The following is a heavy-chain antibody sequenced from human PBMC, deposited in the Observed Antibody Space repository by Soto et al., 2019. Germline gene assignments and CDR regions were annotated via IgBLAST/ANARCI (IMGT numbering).Heavy chain of an antibody. CDR2: FRSSGDGGTT. CDR3: AKKVNSGPGSQYFDY. V-gene: IGHV3-23*01. J-gene: IGHJ4*02. Sequence: GGSLRLSCAASGFTFSSYSMSWVRQAPGKGLEWVSGFRSSGDGGTTYYADSVKGRFTISRDNSKNTLFLQMNSLRAEDTAIYYCAKKVNSGPGSQYFDYWGQGTLVTVSS. D-gene: IGHD3-10*01. CDR1: GFTFSSYS.